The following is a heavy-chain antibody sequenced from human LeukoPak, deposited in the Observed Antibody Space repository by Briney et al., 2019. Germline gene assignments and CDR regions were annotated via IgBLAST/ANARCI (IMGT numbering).Heavy chain of an antibody. D-gene: IGHD6-19*01. J-gene: IGHJ4*02. Sequence: ASVKVSCKASGYTLTSYDINWVRQATGQGLEWMGWMNSNSGNTGYAQKFQGRVTITRNTSISTAYMELSSLRSEDTAVYYCARDREGSGLGENGGYFDYWGQGTLVTVSS. CDR2: MNSNSGNT. CDR1: GYTLTSYD. CDR3: ARDREGSGLGENGGYFDY. V-gene: IGHV1-8*03.